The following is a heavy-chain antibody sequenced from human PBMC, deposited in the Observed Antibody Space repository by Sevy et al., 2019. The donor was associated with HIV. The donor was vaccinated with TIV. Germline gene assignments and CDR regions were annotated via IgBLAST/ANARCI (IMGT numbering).Heavy chain of an antibody. J-gene: IGHJ4*02. CDR1: GFSFSSYA. CDR2: IISNGGST. CDR3: VKPHLEYDSDIRGSYYFDY. Sequence: GGSLRLSCSASGFSFSSYAMHWVRQAPGKGLEYVSAIISNGGSTWYADSVTGRFTISRDNSKNTLYLQMTSLRAEDTAVYYCVKPHLEYDSDIRGSYYFDYWGQGTLVTVSS. V-gene: IGHV3-64D*06. D-gene: IGHD3-22*01.